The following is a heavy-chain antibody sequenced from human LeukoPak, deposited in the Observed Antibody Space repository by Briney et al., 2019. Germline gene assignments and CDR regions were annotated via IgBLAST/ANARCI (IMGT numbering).Heavy chain of an antibody. CDR1: GFTFSRYW. J-gene: IGHJ3*02. CDR2: INTDGSRT. Sequence: GGSLRLSCAASGFTFSRYWMHWVRQAPGKGLVWVSRINTDGSRTTYADSVKGRFTISRDNAKNTLYLQMNSLRAEDTAVYYCARGVVVVAATSLQDAFDIWGQGTMVTVSS. D-gene: IGHD2-15*01. CDR3: ARGVVVVAATSLQDAFDI. V-gene: IGHV3-74*01.